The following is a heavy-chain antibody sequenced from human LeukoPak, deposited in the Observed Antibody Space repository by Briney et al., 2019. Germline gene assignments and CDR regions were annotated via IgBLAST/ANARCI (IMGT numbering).Heavy chain of an antibody. D-gene: IGHD3-16*02. V-gene: IGHV1-69*06. CDR2: IIPIFGTT. CDR1: GGTFSSYA. CDR3: ARVHLAYDYVWGSYRTMDAFDI. J-gene: IGHJ3*02. Sequence: SVKVSCKASGGTFSSYAISWVRQAPGQGLEWMGGIIPIFGTTNYAQKFQDRVTITADKSTSTAYMELSSLRSEDTAVYYCARVHLAYDYVWGSYRTMDAFDIWGQGTMVTVSS.